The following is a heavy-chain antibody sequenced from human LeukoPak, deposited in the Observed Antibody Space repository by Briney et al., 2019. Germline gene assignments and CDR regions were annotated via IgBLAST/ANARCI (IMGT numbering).Heavy chain of an antibody. CDR2: ISAYKGNT. Sequence: ASVKVSCKASGYTFTSYGISWVRQAPGQGLEWMGWISAYKGNTNHAQKLQGRVTMTTDTSTSTAYMELRSLRSDDTAVYYCARALGRYSSSWYLGDYFDYWGQGTLVTVSS. CDR1: GYTFTSYG. J-gene: IGHJ4*02. D-gene: IGHD6-13*01. V-gene: IGHV1-18*01. CDR3: ARALGRYSSSWYLGDYFDY.